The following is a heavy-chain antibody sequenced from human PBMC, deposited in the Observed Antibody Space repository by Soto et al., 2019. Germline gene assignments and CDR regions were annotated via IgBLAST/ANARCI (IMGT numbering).Heavy chain of an antibody. CDR1: GGSISSSSYY. CDR3: ARDMGAAAGREYYFDY. V-gene: IGHV4-39*07. Sequence: SETLSLTCTVSGGSISSSSYYWGWIRQPPGKGLEWIGSIYYSGSTYYNPSLKSRVTISVDTSKNQFSLKLSSVTAADTAVYYCARDMGAAAGREYYFDYWGQGTLVTVSS. CDR2: IYYSGST. J-gene: IGHJ4*02. D-gene: IGHD6-13*01.